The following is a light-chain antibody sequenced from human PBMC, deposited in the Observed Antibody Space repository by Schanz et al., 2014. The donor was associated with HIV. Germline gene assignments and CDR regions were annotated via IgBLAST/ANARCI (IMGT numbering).Light chain of an antibody. J-gene: IGKJ4*01. CDR1: VSVGTN. CDR2: GAS. CDR3: QYFGNSGGT. V-gene: IGKV3-20*01. Sequence: EIVMTQSPATLSVSPGERVTLSCRASVSVGTNVAWYQHKPGQPPRLLIYGASSRATGIPDRFSGSGSGTDFALTISRLEPEDFAVYYCQYFGNSGGTFGGGTKVEIK.